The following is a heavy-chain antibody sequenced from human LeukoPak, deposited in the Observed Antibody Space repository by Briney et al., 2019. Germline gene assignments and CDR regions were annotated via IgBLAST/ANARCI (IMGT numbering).Heavy chain of an antibody. CDR1: GYTFTGYY. CDR2: INPNSGGT. J-gene: IGHJ4*02. Sequence: GASVKVSCKASGYTFTGYYMHWVRQAPGQGLEWMGWINPNSGGTNYAQKFQGRVTMTRDTSISTAYMELSRLRSDDTAVYYCARGTYLNYYGSGSYYYFDYWGQGTLVTVSS. CDR3: ARGTYLNYYGSGSYYYFDY. V-gene: IGHV1-2*02. D-gene: IGHD3-10*01.